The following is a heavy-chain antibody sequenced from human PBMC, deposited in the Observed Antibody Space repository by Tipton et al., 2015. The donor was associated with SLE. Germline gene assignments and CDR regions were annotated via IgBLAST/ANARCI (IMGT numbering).Heavy chain of an antibody. D-gene: IGHD2-2*02. CDR1: GFTFSSYW. CDR3: AREGCSSTSCYTLEGYYYYMDV. V-gene: IGHV3-7*01. J-gene: IGHJ6*03. Sequence: GSLRLSCAASGFTFSSYWMSWVRQAPGKGLEWVANIKQDGSEKYYVDSVKGRFTISRDNAKNSLYLQMNSLRAEDTAVYYCAREGCSSTSCYTLEGYYYYMDVWGKGTTVTVSS. CDR2: IKQDGSEK.